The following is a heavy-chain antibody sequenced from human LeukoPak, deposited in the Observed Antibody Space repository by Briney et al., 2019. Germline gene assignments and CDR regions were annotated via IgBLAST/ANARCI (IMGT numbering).Heavy chain of an antibody. CDR2: ISFSGST. D-gene: IGHD3-22*01. CDR1: GGSISGGGYF. V-gene: IGHV4-31*03. Sequence: SQTLSLTCTVSGGSISGGGYFWSWIRHHPGQGLEWIGYISFSGSTYYSPSLESRVSISVDTSKKQFSLRLTSVTAADTAVYFCAREAYDSSGHRYFQHWGQGTLVTVSS. CDR3: AREAYDSSGHRYFQH. J-gene: IGHJ1*01.